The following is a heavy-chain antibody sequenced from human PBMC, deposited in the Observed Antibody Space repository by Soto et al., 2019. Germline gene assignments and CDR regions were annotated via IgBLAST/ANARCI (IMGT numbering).Heavy chain of an antibody. CDR3: ASPSRFDSSGYYFDS. CDR1: GGAFSGYY. D-gene: IGHD3-22*01. V-gene: IGHV4-34*01. Sequence: SETLSLTCAVYGGAFSGYYLPGIGPPPGMGLESIQQINHSTTTKYNPSLKSRGTISLDTSKSQSSLKLSSVTASDPAVYYGASPSRFDSSGYYFDSWGQGTQVTASS. CDR2: INHSTTT. J-gene: IGHJ4*01.